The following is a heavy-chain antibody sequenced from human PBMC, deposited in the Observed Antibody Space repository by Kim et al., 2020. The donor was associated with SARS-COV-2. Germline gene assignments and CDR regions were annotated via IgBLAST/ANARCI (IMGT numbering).Heavy chain of an antibody. CDR1: GFTFSSYA. V-gene: IGHV3-30-3*01. CDR2: ISYDGSNK. D-gene: IGHD4-17*01. CDR3: AREGDSTYGDYRNWFDP. Sequence: GGSLRLSCAASGFTFSSYAMHWVRQAPGKGLEWVAVISYDGSNKYYADSVKGRFTISRDNSKNTLYLQMNSLRAEDTAVYYCAREGDSTYGDYRNWFDPWGQGTLVTVSS. J-gene: IGHJ5*02.